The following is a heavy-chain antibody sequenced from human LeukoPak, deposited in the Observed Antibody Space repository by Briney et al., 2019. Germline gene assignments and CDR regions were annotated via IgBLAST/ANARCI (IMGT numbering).Heavy chain of an antibody. CDR2: IDTSGST. Sequence: PSETLSLTCTVSGDSISNHYWNWIRQPAPKGLEWIGRIDTSGSTNYNPSLQSRVTISVDTSKNQFSLKLTSVTAADTAVYYCAILGYGFDYWGQGTLVTVSS. V-gene: IGHV4-4*07. D-gene: IGHD5-12*01. CDR1: GDSISNHY. CDR3: AILGYGFDY. J-gene: IGHJ4*02.